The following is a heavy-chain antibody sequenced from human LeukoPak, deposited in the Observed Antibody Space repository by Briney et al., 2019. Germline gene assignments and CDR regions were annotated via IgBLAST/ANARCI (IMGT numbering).Heavy chain of an antibody. Sequence: GGSLRLSCVASGFTFSSYAMHWVRQAPGKGLEWVAVISYDGSNKYYADSVKGRFTISRDNSKNTLYLQMNSLRAEDTAVYYCASVEVSGYFDYWGQGTLVTVSS. D-gene: IGHD3-10*01. J-gene: IGHJ4*02. V-gene: IGHV3-30*04. CDR2: ISYDGSNK. CDR1: GFTFSSYA. CDR3: ASVEVSGYFDY.